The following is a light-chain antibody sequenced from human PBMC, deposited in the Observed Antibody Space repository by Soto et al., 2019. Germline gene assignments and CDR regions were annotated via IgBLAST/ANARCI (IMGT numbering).Light chain of an antibody. V-gene: IGKV1-12*01. CDR1: QCITSW. J-gene: IGKJ4*01. CDR3: QQRYSPQLT. CDR2: DAS. Sequence: LPLTLSPSFRSASVGVKGTITCRASQCITSWLAWYQQNPGTAPKLLIYDASSLQSGVPSRLRGSGSGTDFTLTISSLQPEDFATYYCQQRYSPQLTFGGGIRGDI.